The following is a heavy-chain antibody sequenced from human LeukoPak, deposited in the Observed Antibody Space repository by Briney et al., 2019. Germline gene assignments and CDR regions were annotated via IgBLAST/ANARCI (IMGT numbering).Heavy chain of an antibody. D-gene: IGHD3-22*01. V-gene: IGHV4-34*01. J-gene: IGHJ3*02. CDR3: ARDLGYYDSSGYHPRAFDI. CDR2: ITHSGST. CDR1: GGSLSHYY. Sequence: PSETLSLTCAVYGGSLSHYYWSWIRQPPGKGLEWIGEITHSGSTNYNPSLKSRVTVSVDTSKTQISLTLSSVTAADTAVYYCARDLGYYDSSGYHPRAFDIWGQGTMVTVSS.